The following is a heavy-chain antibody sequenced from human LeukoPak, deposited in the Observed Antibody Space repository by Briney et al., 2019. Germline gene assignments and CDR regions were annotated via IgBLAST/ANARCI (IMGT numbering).Heavy chain of an antibody. D-gene: IGHD1-1*01. Sequence: GGSLRLSCAASGFTFSSYSMNWVRQAPGKGLEWVSYISSSSSTIYYADSVKGRFTISRDNAKNSLYLQMNSLRAEDTAVYYCARGAGKAYWGQGTLVTVSS. CDR1: GFTFSSYS. CDR2: ISSSSSTI. V-gene: IGHV3-48*01. CDR3: ARGAGKAY. J-gene: IGHJ4*02.